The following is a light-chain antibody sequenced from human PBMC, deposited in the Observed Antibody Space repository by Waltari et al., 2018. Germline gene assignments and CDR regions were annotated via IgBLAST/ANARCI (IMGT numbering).Light chain of an antibody. CDR1: QSLVYRDGNTF. V-gene: IGKV2-30*01. J-gene: IGKJ4*01. CDR2: KVS. Sequence: DVVMTQSPLSLPVTLGQPASISCRSSQSLVYRDGNTFLNWFQQRPGQSPRRLIYKVSNRDSGVPDRFSGSGSGTEFSLTISSLQPEDFATYYCQQLNSYPLTFGGGTKVEIK. CDR3: QQLNSYPLT.